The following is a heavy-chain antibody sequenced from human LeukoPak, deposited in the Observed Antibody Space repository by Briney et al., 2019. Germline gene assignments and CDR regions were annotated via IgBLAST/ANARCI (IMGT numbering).Heavy chain of an antibody. CDR2: IYHSGST. D-gene: IGHD3-10*01. V-gene: IGHV4-4*02. CDR1: GGSISSSNW. Sequence: SETLSLTCAVSGGSISSSNWWSWARQPPGKGLEWIGEIYHSGSTNYNPSLKSRVTISVDKSKNQFSLKLSSVTAADTAVYYCARSLIISYYYYGMDVWGQGTTVTVSS. J-gene: IGHJ6*02. CDR3: ARSLIISYYYYGMDV.